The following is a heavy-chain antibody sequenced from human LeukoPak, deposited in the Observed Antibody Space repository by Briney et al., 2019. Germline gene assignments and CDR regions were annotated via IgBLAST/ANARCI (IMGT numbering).Heavy chain of an antibody. CDR1: GYTFTSYG. J-gene: IGHJ6*02. V-gene: IGHV1-18*01. D-gene: IGHD6-19*01. CDR3: AREGSSGYVYYYGMDV. CDR2: ISAYNGNT. Sequence: GASVKVSCKASGYTFTSYGISWVRQAPGQGLEWMGWISAYNGNTNYAQKLQGRVTMTTDTSTSTAYMELRSLRSDDTAVYYCAREGSSGYVYYYGMDVWGQGTTVTVSS.